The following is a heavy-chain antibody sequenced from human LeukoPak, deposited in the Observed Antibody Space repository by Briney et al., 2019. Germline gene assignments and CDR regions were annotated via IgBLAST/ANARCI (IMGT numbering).Heavy chain of an antibody. V-gene: IGHV4-39*07. CDR2: IYYSGST. CDR3: ARDWTTTISFDY. D-gene: IGHD3/OR15-3a*01. J-gene: IGHJ4*02. Sequence: SETLSLTCTVSGGSISSYYWSWIRQPPGKGLEWIGSIYYSGSTYYNPSLKSRVTISVDTSKNQFSLKLSSVTAADTAVYYCARDWTTTISFDYWGQGTLVAVSS. CDR1: GGSISSYY.